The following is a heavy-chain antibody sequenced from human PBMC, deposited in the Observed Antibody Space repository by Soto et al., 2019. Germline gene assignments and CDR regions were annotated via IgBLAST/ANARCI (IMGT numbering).Heavy chain of an antibody. Sequence: PSETLSLTCTVSGGSISYYYWGWIRQPPGKGLEGIGSIYYSGNTHYNPSLKSRVTISVDTSMNQFSLNLDSVTAVDSAVYYCVRGGYVHAFDYWGQGALVTVSS. J-gene: IGHJ4*02. CDR3: VRGGYVHAFDY. CDR1: GGSISYYY. D-gene: IGHD5-12*01. CDR2: IYYSGNT. V-gene: IGHV4-59*01.